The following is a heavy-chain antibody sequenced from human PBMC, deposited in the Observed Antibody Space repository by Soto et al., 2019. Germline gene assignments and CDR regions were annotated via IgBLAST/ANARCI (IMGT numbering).Heavy chain of an antibody. CDR1: GFTFRSYA. CDR3: ARSPLTPYSISWEYYYYYYMDV. J-gene: IGHJ6*03. V-gene: IGHV3-64*01. Sequence: EVQLVESGGGLVQPGGSLRLSCAASGFTFRSYAMNWVSQSPGTGLEYVSAISSNGDTTHYANSVKGRFTICKDNSKNTLYLQMGSLGAEDMAVYYCARSPLTPYSISWEYYYYYYMDVWGKGTTVTVSS. D-gene: IGHD6-13*01. CDR2: ISSNGDTT.